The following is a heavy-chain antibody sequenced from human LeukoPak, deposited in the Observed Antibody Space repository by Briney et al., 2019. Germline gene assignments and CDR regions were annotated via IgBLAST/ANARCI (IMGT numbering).Heavy chain of an antibody. CDR2: IYYSGST. CDR1: GGSISSYY. J-gene: IGHJ4*02. CDR3: ARMPDYGDYVLPLDY. Sequence: SETLSLTCTVSGGSISSYYWSWIRQPPGKGLEWIGYIYYSGSTNYNPSLKSRVTISVDTSKNQFSLKLSSVTAADTAVYYCARMPDYGDYVLPLDYWGQGTLVTVSS. D-gene: IGHD4-17*01. V-gene: IGHV4-59*01.